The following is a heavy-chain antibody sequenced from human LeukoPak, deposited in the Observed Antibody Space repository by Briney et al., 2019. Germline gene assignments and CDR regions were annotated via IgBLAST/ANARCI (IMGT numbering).Heavy chain of an antibody. CDR3: ARDNSAQGDDY. D-gene: IGHD4-11*01. V-gene: IGHV1-18*01. CDR2: MSPYNGNT. J-gene: IGHJ4*02. CDR1: GGTFSSYA. Sequence: ASVKVSCKASGGTFSSYAISWVRQAPGQGLEWMGWMSPYNGNTKYAQKVQHRVTMTTDTSTSTAYMELRSLRSDDTAVYYCARDNSAQGDDYWGQGTLVTVSS.